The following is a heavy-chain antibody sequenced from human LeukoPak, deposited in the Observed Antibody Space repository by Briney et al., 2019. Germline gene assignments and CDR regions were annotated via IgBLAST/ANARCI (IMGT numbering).Heavy chain of an antibody. Sequence: RPSETLSLTCAVYGGSFSGYYWSWIRQPPGKGLEWIGEINHSGSTNYNPSLKSRVTISVDTSKNQFSLKLSSVTAADTAVYYCARAPYYDILTGYSFGYYYYGMDVWGQGTTVTVSS. V-gene: IGHV4-34*01. CDR2: INHSGST. J-gene: IGHJ6*02. CDR3: ARAPYYDILTGYSFGYYYYGMDV. D-gene: IGHD3-9*01. CDR1: GGSFSGYY.